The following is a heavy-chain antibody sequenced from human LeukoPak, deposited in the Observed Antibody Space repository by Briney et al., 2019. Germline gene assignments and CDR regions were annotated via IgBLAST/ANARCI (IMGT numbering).Heavy chain of an antibody. D-gene: IGHD1-14*01. CDR2: VSQDERTK. CDR3: AKDVPASWAPDY. Sequence: GGSLRLSCAASGFTFSDYFMHWVRQVPGKGLEWVASVSQDERTKLYADSVKGRFTISRDNSQSTLYLLMNSLRVEDTAAYYCAKDVPASWAPDYWGQGTLVTVSS. J-gene: IGHJ4*02. V-gene: IGHV3-30*18. CDR1: GFTFSDYF.